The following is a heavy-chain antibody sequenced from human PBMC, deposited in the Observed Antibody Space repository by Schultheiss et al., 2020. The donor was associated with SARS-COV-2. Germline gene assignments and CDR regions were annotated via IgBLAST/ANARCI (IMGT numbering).Heavy chain of an antibody. CDR1: GFTCSDYA. D-gene: IGHD2-2*01. V-gene: IGHV3-23*01. CDR3: AKGRCSTTSCWPGFYYGMDV. Sequence: GGSLRLSCGVSGFTCSDYAMSWVRQAPGKGLEWVSTLGGRGGPTFYADSVKGRFTISRDNSKNSLYLQMNSLTTEDTAVYYCAKGRCSTTSCWPGFYYGMDVWGQGTTVAVSS. J-gene: IGHJ6*02. CDR2: LGGRGGPT.